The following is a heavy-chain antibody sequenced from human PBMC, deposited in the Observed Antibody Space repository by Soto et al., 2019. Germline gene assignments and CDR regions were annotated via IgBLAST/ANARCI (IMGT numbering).Heavy chain of an antibody. CDR1: GSTFAHQA. V-gene: IGHV3-23*01. D-gene: IGHD1-26*01. Sequence: EVQLLESGGGLVQPGGSLRLSCAASGSTFAHQAMSWVRQAPGTGLEWVSAVSGSGGGTYYADSVKGRFTISRDNSKNTLSLQMKRRRVEDTAVYYCVREGGDSSSLVDNYFDYWGQGAMVTVSS. CDR3: VREGGDSSSLVDNYFDY. CDR2: VSGSGGGT. J-gene: IGHJ4*02.